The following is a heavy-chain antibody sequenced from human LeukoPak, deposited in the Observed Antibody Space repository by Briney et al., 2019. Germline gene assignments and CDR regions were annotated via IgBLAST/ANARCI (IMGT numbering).Heavy chain of an antibody. D-gene: IGHD1-1*01. Sequence: SETLSLTCTVSGASISSYYWTWIRQPAGKGLEWIGRIYTSGSTSASTNYNPSLKSRVTMSLDTSKNQFSLKLSSVTAADTAVYYCASAYNWNDGYFDYWGQGTLVTVSS. CDR1: GASISSYY. CDR3: ASAYNWNDGYFDY. V-gene: IGHV4-4*07. CDR2: IYTSGSTSAST. J-gene: IGHJ4*02.